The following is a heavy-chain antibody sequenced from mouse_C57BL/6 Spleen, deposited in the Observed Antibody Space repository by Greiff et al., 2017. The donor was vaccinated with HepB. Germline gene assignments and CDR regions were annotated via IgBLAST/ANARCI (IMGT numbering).Heavy chain of an antibody. D-gene: IGHD1-1*01. Sequence: DVKLQESGPSLVKPSQSLSLTCSVTGYSITSGYYWNWIRQFPGNKLEWMGYISYDGSNNYNPSLKNRISITRDTSKNQFFLKLNSVTTEDTATYYCARGVVYFDYWGQGTTLTVSS. CDR3: ARGVVYFDY. CDR2: ISYDGSN. CDR1: GYSITSGYY. J-gene: IGHJ2*01. V-gene: IGHV3-6*01.